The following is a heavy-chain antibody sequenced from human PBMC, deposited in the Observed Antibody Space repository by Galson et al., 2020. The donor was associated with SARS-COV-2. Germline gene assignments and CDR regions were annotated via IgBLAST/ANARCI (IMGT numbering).Heavy chain of an antibody. Sequence: GGSLRLSCAASGFNFSNYIMNWVRQAPGKGLEWVSGISGSGASAYYADSVTGRFTISRDNSKNTLYLQMNSLRVEDTAIYYCAKDWSTGTDFDYWGRGTMVTVSS. D-gene: IGHD1-1*01. V-gene: IGHV3-23*01. CDR2: ISGSGASA. J-gene: IGHJ4*02. CDR3: AKDWSTGTDFDY. CDR1: GFNFSNYI.